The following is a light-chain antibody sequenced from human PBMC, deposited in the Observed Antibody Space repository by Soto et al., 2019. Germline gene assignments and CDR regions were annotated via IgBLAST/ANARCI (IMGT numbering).Light chain of an antibody. CDR2: GNN. V-gene: IGLV1-40*01. CDR1: SSDIGAGYD. J-gene: IGLJ3*02. Sequence: QSVLTQPPSVSGAPGQRVTISCTGSSSDIGAGYDVHWYQQLPKTAPKLLIYGNNNRPSGVPDRFSGSKSGTSASLAVTGLQAEDEAYYYCQSHDSSLSAWVFGGGTKPTVL. CDR3: QSHDSSLSAWV.